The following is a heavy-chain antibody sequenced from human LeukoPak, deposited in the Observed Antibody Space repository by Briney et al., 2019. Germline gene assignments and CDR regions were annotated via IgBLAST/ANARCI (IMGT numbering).Heavy chain of an antibody. V-gene: IGHV3-9*03. CDR1: GFTFDDYA. CDR3: AKYNSGSYKLGYFDY. Sequence: GGSLRLSCAASGFTFDDYAMHWVRQAPGKGLEWVSGISWNSGSIGYADSVKGRFTISRDNAKNSLYLQMNSLRAEDMALYYCAKYNSGSYKLGYFDYWGQGTLVTVSS. D-gene: IGHD1-26*01. CDR2: ISWNSGSI. J-gene: IGHJ4*02.